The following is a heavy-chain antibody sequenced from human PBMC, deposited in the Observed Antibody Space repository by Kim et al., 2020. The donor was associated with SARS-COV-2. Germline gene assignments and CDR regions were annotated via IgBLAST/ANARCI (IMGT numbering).Heavy chain of an antibody. D-gene: IGHD5-12*01. CDR1: GGTFSSYA. CDR2: IIPIFGTA. V-gene: IGHV1-69*13. CDR3: ARDPDSGYDQN. Sequence: SVKVSCKASGGTFSSYAISWVRQAPGKGLEWMGGIIPIFGTANYAQKFQGRVTITADESTSTAYMELSSLRSEDTAVYYCARDPDSGYDQNWGQGTLVTVSS. J-gene: IGHJ4*02.